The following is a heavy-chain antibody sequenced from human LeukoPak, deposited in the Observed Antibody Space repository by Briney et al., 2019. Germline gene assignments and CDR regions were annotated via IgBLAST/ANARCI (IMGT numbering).Heavy chain of an antibody. J-gene: IGHJ4*02. CDR1: GYTFTNYY. CDR3: ARGAEYHLLYYYDY. CDR2: FNPSGGST. D-gene: IGHD2-2*01. Sequence: ASVKVSCKASGYTFTNYYMHWLRQAPGQGLEWVGVFNPSGGSTSYAQKFQGRVTMTRDTSTSTVYMELRSLQFDDTAVYYCARGAEYHLLYYYDYWGQGTLVTVSS. V-gene: IGHV1-46*01.